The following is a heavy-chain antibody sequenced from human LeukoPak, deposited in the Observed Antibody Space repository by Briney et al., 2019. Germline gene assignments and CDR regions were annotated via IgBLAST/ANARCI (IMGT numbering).Heavy chain of an antibody. V-gene: IGHV1-3*01. CDR2: INAGNGNT. Sequence: ASVKVSCKASGYTFTSYVMHWVRQAPGQRLEWMGWINAGNGNTKYSQKFQGRVTITRDTSASTAYMELSSLRSEDTAVYYCAREGYCSSTSCYYFDYWGQGTLVTVSS. CDR1: GYTFTSYV. D-gene: IGHD2-2*01. J-gene: IGHJ4*02. CDR3: AREGYCSSTSCYYFDY.